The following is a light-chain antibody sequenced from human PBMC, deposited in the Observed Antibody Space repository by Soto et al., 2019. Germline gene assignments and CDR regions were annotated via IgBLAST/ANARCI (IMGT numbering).Light chain of an antibody. V-gene: IGKV3-20*01. CDR1: QSVNSGY. J-gene: IGKJ1*01. CDR2: GAS. CDR3: QQYGGSPLWT. Sequence: EMVLTQSPGTLSLSPGERATLSCRASQSVNSGYLAWYQQKPGQAPRLVIYGASSRATGIPDRFSGSGSGTDFTLNISRLEPEDFAVYYCQQYGGSPLWTFGQGTKVEIK.